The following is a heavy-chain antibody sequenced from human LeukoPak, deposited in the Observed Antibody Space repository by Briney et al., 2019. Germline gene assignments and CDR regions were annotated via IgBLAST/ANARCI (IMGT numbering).Heavy chain of an antibody. Sequence: SETLSLTCAVYGGSFSGYYWSWIRQPPGKGLEWIGEINHSGSTNYNPSLKSRVTISVDTSKNQFSLKLSSVTAADTAVYYCVRQSSSGLNWFDPWGQGTLVTVSS. CDR2: INHSGST. D-gene: IGHD6-19*01. CDR1: GGSFSGYY. V-gene: IGHV4-34*01. J-gene: IGHJ5*02. CDR3: VRQSSSGLNWFDP.